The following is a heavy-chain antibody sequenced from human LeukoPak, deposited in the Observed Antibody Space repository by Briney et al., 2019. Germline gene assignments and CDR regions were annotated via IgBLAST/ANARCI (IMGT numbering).Heavy chain of an antibody. V-gene: IGHV4-59*08. Sequence: PSETLSLTCTVSGGSISSYYWSWIRQPPGKGLEWIGYIYYSGSTNYNPSLKSRVTISVDTSKNQFFLKLSSVTAADTAVYYCARRDGGYDPIDYWGQGTLVTVSS. CDR1: GGSISSYY. J-gene: IGHJ4*02. CDR3: ARRDGGYDPIDY. CDR2: IYYSGST. D-gene: IGHD5-12*01.